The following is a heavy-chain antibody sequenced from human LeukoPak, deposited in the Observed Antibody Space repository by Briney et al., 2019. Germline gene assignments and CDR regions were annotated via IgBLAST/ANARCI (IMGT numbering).Heavy chain of an antibody. J-gene: IGHJ3*02. Sequence: SETLSLTCTVSGGSISSSSYYWGWIRQPPGKGLEWIGSIYYSGSTYYNPSLKSRVTISVDTSKNQFSLKLSSVTAADTAVYYCARDDFYYDSSGYHTSDAFDIWGQGTMVTVSS. CDR3: ARDDFYYDSSGYHTSDAFDI. CDR2: IYYSGST. CDR1: GGSISSSSYY. D-gene: IGHD3-22*01. V-gene: IGHV4-39*07.